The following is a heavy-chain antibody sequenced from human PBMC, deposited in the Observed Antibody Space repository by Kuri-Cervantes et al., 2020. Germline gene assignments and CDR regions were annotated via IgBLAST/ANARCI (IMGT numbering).Heavy chain of an antibody. Sequence: GESLKISCAASRFTFSNYGMHWARQAPGKGLEWVAIISSDGSNKYYADSVKGRFTISKDTSKNMLFLQMNSLRAEDTAVYYCAKASSSGPGWFDAWGQGTLVTVSS. V-gene: IGHV3-30*18. CDR1: RFTFSNYG. D-gene: IGHD6-25*01. CDR2: ISSDGSNK. J-gene: IGHJ5*02. CDR3: AKASSSGPGWFDA.